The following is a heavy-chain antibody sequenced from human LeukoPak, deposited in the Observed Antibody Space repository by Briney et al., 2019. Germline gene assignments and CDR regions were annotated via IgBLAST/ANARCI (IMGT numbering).Heavy chain of an antibody. CDR3: ARARLGSGATKDY. D-gene: IGHD1-26*01. CDR1: GFTFSSYA. V-gene: IGHV3-30*04. Sequence: GRSLRLSCAASGFTFSSYAMHWVRQAPGKGLEWVAVISYDGSNKYYADSVKGRFTISRDNSKNTLYLQMNSLRAEDTAVYYCARARLGSGATKDYWGQGTLVTVSS. CDR2: ISYDGSNK. J-gene: IGHJ4*02.